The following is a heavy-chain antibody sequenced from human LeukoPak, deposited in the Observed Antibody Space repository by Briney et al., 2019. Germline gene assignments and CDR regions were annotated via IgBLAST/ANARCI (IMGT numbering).Heavy chain of an antibody. CDR3: ARLRRNSDSSGYYYYYDS. CDR2: ISVRSNYI. V-gene: IGHV3-21*01. Sequence: GGSLRLSCAASGYTFSSFSINWVRQAPGKGLEWVSSISVRSNYIYYADSVRGRFSISRDDARNSLYLQMDSLRGDDTAVYYCARLRRNSDSSGYYYYYDSWGQGTLVTVSS. D-gene: IGHD3-22*01. J-gene: IGHJ4*02. CDR1: GYTFSSFS.